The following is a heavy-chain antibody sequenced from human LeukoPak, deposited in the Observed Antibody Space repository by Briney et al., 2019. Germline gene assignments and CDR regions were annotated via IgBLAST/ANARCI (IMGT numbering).Heavy chain of an antibody. V-gene: IGHV3-30*02. CDR3: ARAQYYDILTGHYYYYGMDV. D-gene: IGHD3-9*01. Sequence: GGSLRLSCAASGFSLTRSSMHWVRQAPGKGLEWVAFIRYDGSNKYYADSVKGRFTISRDNSKNTLYLQMNSLRAEDTAVYYCARAQYYDILTGHYYYYGMDVWGQGTTVTVSS. CDR1: GFSLTRSS. J-gene: IGHJ6*02. CDR2: IRYDGSNK.